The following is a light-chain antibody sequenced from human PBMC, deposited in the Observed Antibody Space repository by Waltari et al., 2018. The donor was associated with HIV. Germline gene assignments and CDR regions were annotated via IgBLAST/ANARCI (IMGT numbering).Light chain of an antibody. CDR1: SSNIGDAAFD. J-gene: IGLJ2*01. Sequence: QSVLTQPPSVSGAPGQTVTISCSGSSSNIGDAAFDVPWYQQLPGTAPKLLIYGNRIRPSGVPDRFSGSKSGTSASLAITGLQPEDEADYYCQSFDYDSSLTVLFGGGTKLTVL. V-gene: IGLV1-40*01. CDR3: QSFDYDSSLTVL. CDR2: GNR.